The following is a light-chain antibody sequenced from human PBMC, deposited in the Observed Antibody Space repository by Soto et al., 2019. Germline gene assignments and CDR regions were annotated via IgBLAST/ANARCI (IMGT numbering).Light chain of an antibody. V-gene: IGKV1-8*01. CDR2: AAS. CDR1: QGISSY. Sequence: AIRMTQSPSSFSASTGDRVTITCRASQGISSYLAWYQQKPGKAPKLLIYAASTLQSGVPSRFSGSGSGTDFTLTMSCLQSEDFATYYCQQYYSYPITFGQGTRLVIK. J-gene: IGKJ5*01. CDR3: QQYYSYPIT.